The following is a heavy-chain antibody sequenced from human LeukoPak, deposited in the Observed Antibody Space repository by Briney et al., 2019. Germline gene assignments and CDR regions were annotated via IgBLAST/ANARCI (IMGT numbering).Heavy chain of an antibody. D-gene: IGHD5-18*01. Sequence: SETLSLTCTVSGGSISSGDYCWSWIRQPPGKGLEWIGYIYYSGSTYYNPSLKSRVTISVDTSKNQFSLKLSSVTAADTAVYYCARLYSYGYYYFDYWGQGTLVTVSS. CDR1: GGSISSGDYC. J-gene: IGHJ4*02. CDR3: ARLYSYGYYYFDY. V-gene: IGHV4-30-4*01. CDR2: IYYSGST.